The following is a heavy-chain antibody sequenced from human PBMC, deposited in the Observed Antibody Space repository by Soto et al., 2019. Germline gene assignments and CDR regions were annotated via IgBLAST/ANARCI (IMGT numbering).Heavy chain of an antibody. Sequence: ASVKVSCKASGYTFTSYGISWVRQAPGQGLEWMGWISAYNGNTNYAQKLQGRVTMTTDTSTSTAYMELRSLRSDDTAVYYCARIWFGELLSQYNWFDPWGQGTLVTVSS. J-gene: IGHJ5*02. CDR2: ISAYNGNT. D-gene: IGHD3-10*01. V-gene: IGHV1-18*01. CDR1: GYTFTSYG. CDR3: ARIWFGELLSQYNWFDP.